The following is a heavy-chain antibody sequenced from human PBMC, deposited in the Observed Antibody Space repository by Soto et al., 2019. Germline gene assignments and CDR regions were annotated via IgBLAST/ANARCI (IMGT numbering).Heavy chain of an antibody. CDR1: GFTFSDYY. J-gene: IGHJ6*02. CDR2: ISSSGSTI. D-gene: IGHD2-21*02. V-gene: IGHV3-11*01. CDR3: ARDVIVVVTASRTREYYYYGMDV. Sequence: GGSLRLSCAASGFTFSDYYMSWIRQAPGKGLEWVSYISSSGSTIYYADSVKGRFTISRDNAKNSLYLQMNSLRAEDTAVYYCARDVIVVVTASRTREYYYYGMDVWGQGTTVTVYS.